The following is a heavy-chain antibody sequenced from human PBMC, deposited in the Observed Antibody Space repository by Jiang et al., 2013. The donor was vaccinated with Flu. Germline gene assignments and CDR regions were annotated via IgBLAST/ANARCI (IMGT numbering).Heavy chain of an antibody. Sequence: LEWLGRTYFRSKWYNDYAVSVKGRIIINPDTSKNQFSLQLNSVTPEDTAVYYCARDTRYSSSSYDYYYGMDVWGQGTTVTVSS. CDR2: TYFRSKWYN. D-gene: IGHD6-6*01. J-gene: IGHJ6*02. V-gene: IGHV6-1*01. CDR3: ARDTRYSSSSYDYYYGMDV.